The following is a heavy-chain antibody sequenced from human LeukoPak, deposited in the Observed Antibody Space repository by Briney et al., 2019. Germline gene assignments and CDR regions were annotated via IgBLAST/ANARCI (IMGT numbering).Heavy chain of an antibody. J-gene: IGHJ3*02. CDR2: INHSGST. Sequence: SETLSLTCAVYGGSFSGYYWSWIRQPPGKGLEWIGEINHSGSTNYNPSPKSRVTISVDTSKNQFSLKLSSVTAADTAVYYCARGLRRRVTTRDAFDIWGQGTMVTVSS. CDR1: GGSFSGYY. D-gene: IGHD4-17*01. V-gene: IGHV4-34*01. CDR3: ARGLRRRVTTRDAFDI.